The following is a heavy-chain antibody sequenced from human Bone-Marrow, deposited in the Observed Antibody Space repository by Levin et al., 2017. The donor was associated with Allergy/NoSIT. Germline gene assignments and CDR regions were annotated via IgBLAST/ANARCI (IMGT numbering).Heavy chain of an antibody. V-gene: IGHV1-69*04. CDR2: IIPILGIA. D-gene: IGHD2-15*01. CDR3: AAYCSGGSCYPKQRYYFDY. CDR1: GGTFSSYA. J-gene: IGHJ4*02. Sequence: KISCKASGGTFSSYAISWVRQAPGQGLEWMGRIIPILGIANYAQKFQGRVTITADKSTSTAYMELSSLRSEDTAVYYCAAYCSGGSCYPKQRYYFDYWGQGTLVTVSS.